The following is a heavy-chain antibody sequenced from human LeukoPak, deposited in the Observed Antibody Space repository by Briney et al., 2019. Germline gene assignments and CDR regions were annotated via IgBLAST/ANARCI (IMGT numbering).Heavy chain of an antibody. CDR3: ARNTNYYYDSSGYYYLSGWYFDL. J-gene: IGHJ2*01. CDR1: GFSLSTSGMC. CDR2: IDWDDDK. Sequence: RESGPALVKPTQTLTLTCTFSGFSLSTSGMCVSWIRQPPGKALEWLARIDWDDDKYYSTSLKTRLTISKDTSKNQVVLTMTNMDPVDTATYYCARNTNYYYDSSGYYYLSGWYFDLWGRGTLVTVSS. D-gene: IGHD3-22*01. V-gene: IGHV2-70*11.